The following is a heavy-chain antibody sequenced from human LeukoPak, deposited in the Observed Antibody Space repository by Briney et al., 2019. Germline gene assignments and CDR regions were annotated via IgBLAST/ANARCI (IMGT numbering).Heavy chain of an antibody. Sequence: SVKVSCKASGGTFSSYAISWVRQAPGQGLEWMGRIIPILGIANYAQKFQGRVTITADKSTSTAYMELSSLRSEDTAVYYCASGGGYCSGTSCYNSFDYWGQGTLVTVFS. CDR3: ASGGGYCSGTSCYNSFDY. CDR1: GGTFSSYA. CDR2: IIPILGIA. V-gene: IGHV1-69*04. D-gene: IGHD2-2*02. J-gene: IGHJ4*02.